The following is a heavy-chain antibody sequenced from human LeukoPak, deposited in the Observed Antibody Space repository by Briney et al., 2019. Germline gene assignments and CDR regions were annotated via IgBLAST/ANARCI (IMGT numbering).Heavy chain of an antibody. J-gene: IGHJ4*02. Sequence: GGSLRLSCAASGFTFSSYEMNWVRQAPGKGLEWVSYISSSGSTIYYADSVKGRFTISRDNAKNPLYLQMNSLRAEDTAVYYCAREGFTLDYWGQGTLVTVSS. V-gene: IGHV3-48*03. CDR1: GFTFSSYE. CDR2: ISSSGSTI. CDR3: AREGFTLDY.